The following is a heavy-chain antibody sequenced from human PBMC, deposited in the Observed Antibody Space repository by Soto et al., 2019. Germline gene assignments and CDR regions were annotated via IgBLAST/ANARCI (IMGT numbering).Heavy chain of an antibody. Sequence: SVKVSFKTSGFTFTSSAIQLVRHTRGQRLEWIGWIVVGSDNTNYAQKFQERVTITRDLSTNTIYMDLSGLRSEDTDVYYCARLDSGSYPYYYYYGMDVWGQGTTVTVSS. CDR3: ARLDSGSYPYYYYYGMDV. V-gene: IGHV1-58*02. J-gene: IGHJ6*02. CDR1: GFTFTSSA. D-gene: IGHD1-26*01. CDR2: IVVGSDNT.